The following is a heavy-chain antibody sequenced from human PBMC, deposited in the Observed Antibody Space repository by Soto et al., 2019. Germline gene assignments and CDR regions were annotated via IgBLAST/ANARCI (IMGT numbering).Heavy chain of an antibody. Sequence: SVKVSCKASGGTFSSYTISWVRQAPGQGLEWMGRIIPILGIANYAQKFQGRVTITADKSTSTAYMELSSLRSEDTAVYYCAREGTPVGGPYYYCGMDVWGQGTTVTVS. V-gene: IGHV1-69*04. J-gene: IGHJ6*02. CDR3: AREGTPVGGPYYYCGMDV. D-gene: IGHD3-16*01. CDR1: GGTFSSYT. CDR2: IIPILGIA.